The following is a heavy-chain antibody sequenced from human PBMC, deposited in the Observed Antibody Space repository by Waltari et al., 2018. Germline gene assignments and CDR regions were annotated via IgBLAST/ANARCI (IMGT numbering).Heavy chain of an antibody. CDR3: ARAEGVPAARGNYYYYGMDV. Sequence: QVQLVQSGAEVKKPGASVKVSCKASGYTFTTYGISWVRQAPGQGLEWMGWISAYNGNTNYAQKLQGRVTMTTDTSTSTAYMELRSLRSDDTAVYYCARAEGVPAARGNYYYYGMDVWGQGTTVTVSS. CDR2: ISAYNGNT. V-gene: IGHV1-18*01. D-gene: IGHD2-2*01. J-gene: IGHJ6*02. CDR1: GYTFTTYG.